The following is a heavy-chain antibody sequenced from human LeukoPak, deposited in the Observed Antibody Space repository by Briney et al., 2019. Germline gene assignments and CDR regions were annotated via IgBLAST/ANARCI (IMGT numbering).Heavy chain of an antibody. V-gene: IGHV3-7*01. Sequence: GGSLRLSCVASDFTFDFYWMTWVRQTPGKGLEWLANIRPDGSQKYYVDSVKGRFTISRDNPKNSLYLQINNLRAEDTAVYYCGRLAHNAWYAIDFWGQGTLVTVSS. D-gene: IGHD2-2*01. CDR3: GRLAHNAWYAIDF. CDR1: DFTFDFYW. J-gene: IGHJ4*02. CDR2: IRPDGSQK.